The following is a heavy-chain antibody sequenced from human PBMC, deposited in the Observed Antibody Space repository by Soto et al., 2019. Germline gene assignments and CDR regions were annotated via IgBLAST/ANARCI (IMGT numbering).Heavy chain of an antibody. J-gene: IGHJ5*02. V-gene: IGHV4-59*01. Sequence: SETLSLTCTVSGGSISSYYWSWIRQPPGKGLEWIGYIYYSGSTNYNPSLKSRVTISVDTSKNQFSLKLSSVTAADTAVYYCARVTGTTLSNWFDPWGQGTLVTVSS. CDR1: GGSISSYY. D-gene: IGHD1-7*01. CDR2: IYYSGST. CDR3: ARVTGTTLSNWFDP.